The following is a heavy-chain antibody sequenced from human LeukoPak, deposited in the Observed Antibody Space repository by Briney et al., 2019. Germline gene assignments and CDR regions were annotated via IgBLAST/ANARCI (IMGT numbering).Heavy chain of an antibody. CDR3: TRQPKRTGTVDY. V-gene: IGHV3-73*01. D-gene: IGHD3/OR15-3a*01. CDR2: VKGKDDSYAT. Sequence: GGSLKLSCAASGFIFSDSPIHWVRQASGKGLEWVRRVKGKDDSYATGYAASVKGRFSISRDDSKNTAYLEMNSLKIEDTAVYFCTRQPKRTGTVDYWGQGTLVTVSS. CDR1: GFIFSDSP. J-gene: IGHJ4*02.